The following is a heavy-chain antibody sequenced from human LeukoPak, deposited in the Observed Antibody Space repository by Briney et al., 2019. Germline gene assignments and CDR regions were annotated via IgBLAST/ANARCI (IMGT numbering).Heavy chain of an antibody. D-gene: IGHD3-22*01. CDR1: GFTFSSYE. J-gene: IGHJ4*02. CDR2: ISSSGSTI. V-gene: IGHV3-48*03. Sequence: PGGSLRLSCAASGFTFSSYEMNWVRQAPGKGLEWVSYISSSGSTIYYADSVKGRFTISRDNAKNSLYLQMNSLRAEDTAVYYCAREAYDSSGYYSAADYWGQGTLVTVPS. CDR3: AREAYDSSGYYSAADY.